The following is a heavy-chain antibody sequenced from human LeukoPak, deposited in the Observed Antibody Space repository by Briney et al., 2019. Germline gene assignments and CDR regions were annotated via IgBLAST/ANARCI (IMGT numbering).Heavy chain of an antibody. CDR2: IKSKGDGGTI. Sequence: GGSLRLSCAASGFSFSNVWMIWVRQAPGKGLEWVGRIKSKGDGGTIDYAAPVEGRFTISRDDSKNTLYLEVNSLTTEDTAVYYCTTIGLTMIATCDYWGQGTLVTVSS. CDR1: GFSFSNVW. CDR3: TTIGLTMIATCDY. J-gene: IGHJ4*02. D-gene: IGHD3-22*01. V-gene: IGHV3-15*01.